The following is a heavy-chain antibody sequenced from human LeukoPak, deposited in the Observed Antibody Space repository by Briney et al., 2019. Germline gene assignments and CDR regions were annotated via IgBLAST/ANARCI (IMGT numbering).Heavy chain of an antibody. CDR3: ARDLGYCSGGSCYSGYFQH. Sequence: TSETLSLTCTVSVGSISSYYWSWIRQPPGKGLELIGYIYYSGSTNYNPSLKSRVTISVDTSKNQFSLKLSSVTAADTAVYYCARDLGYCSGGSCYSGYFQHWGQGTLVTVSS. CDR1: VGSISSYY. D-gene: IGHD2-15*01. V-gene: IGHV4-59*01. J-gene: IGHJ1*01. CDR2: IYYSGST.